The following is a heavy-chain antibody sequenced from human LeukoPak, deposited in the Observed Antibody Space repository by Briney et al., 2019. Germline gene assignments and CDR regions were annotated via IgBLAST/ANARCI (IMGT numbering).Heavy chain of an antibody. D-gene: IGHD2-2*01. CDR1: GGSISSYY. CDR3: ARDLRTSWYYYYYYMDV. Sequence: PSETLSLTCTVSGGSISSYYWSWIRQPPGKGLEWIGYIYYSGSTNYNPSLKSRVTISVDTSKNQFSLKLSSVTAADTAVYYCARDLRTSWYYYYYYMDVWGKGTTVTVSS. J-gene: IGHJ6*03. V-gene: IGHV4-59*12. CDR2: IYYSGST.